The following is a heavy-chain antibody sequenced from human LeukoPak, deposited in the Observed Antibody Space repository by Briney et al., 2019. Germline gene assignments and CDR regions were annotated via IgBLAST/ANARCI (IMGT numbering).Heavy chain of an antibody. CDR2: ISSSGSTI. J-gene: IGHJ6*03. V-gene: IGHV3-48*03. D-gene: IGHD3-10*01. CDR3: ARSPMIRGVYYYMDV. Sequence: PGGSLRLSCAASGFTFSSYEMNWVRQAPGKGLEWVSYISSSGSTIYYADSVKGRLTVSRDNAKNSLYLQMNSLRAEDMALYYCARSPMIRGVYYYMDVWGKGTTVTVSS. CDR1: GFTFSSYE.